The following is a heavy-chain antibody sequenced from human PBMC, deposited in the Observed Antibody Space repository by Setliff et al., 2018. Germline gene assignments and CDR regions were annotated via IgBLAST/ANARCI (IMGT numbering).Heavy chain of an antibody. CDR2: IKQDGSEK. V-gene: IGHV3-7*01. Sequence: PGGSLRLSCAASGFTFSSYWMSWVRQAPGKGLEGVANIKQDGSEKYYVDSVKGRLTISRDNAKNSLYLQMNSLRAEDTAIYYCARDKLPYGVLIGNYRDLWGKGTTVTVSS. CDR1: GFTFSSYW. D-gene: IGHD2-8*01. CDR3: ARDKLPYGVLIGNYRDL. J-gene: IGHJ6*03.